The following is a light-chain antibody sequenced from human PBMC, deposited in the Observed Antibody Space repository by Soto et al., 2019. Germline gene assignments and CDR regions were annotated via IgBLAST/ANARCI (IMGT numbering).Light chain of an antibody. J-gene: IGKJ4*01. CDR2: GAS. CDR3: QRYNNWPLT. CDR1: QSVSSN. V-gene: IGKV3-15*01. Sequence: EIVLTQSPGTLSLSPGETATLSCRASQSVSSNLAWYQQKPGQAPRLLIYGASTRATGIPARFSGSGSGTEFTLTINGLQSEDFAVYYCQRYNNWPLTFGGGTKVDIK.